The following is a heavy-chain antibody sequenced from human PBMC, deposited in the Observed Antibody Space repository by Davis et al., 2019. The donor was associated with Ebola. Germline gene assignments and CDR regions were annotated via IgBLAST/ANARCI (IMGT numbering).Heavy chain of an antibody. V-gene: IGHV5-10-1*01. CDR2: IDPSNPYI. CDR1: GYSFTDYW. J-gene: IGHJ6*03. Sequence: GESLKIPCQASGYSFTDYWIAWVRQLPGKGLECMGRIDPSNPYINYSPSFQGHVTISVDKSISTAYLQWSSLKASDTALYYCARLDGRYSYYMDVWGKGTTVTVSS. CDR3: ARLDGRYSYYMDV. D-gene: IGHD1-26*01.